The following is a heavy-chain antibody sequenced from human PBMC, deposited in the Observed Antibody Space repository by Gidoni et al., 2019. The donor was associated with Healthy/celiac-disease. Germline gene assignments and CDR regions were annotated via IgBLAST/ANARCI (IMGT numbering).Heavy chain of an antibody. V-gene: IGHV5-51*01. CDR3: ARLAGDGYLRWHYFDY. D-gene: IGHD5-12*01. J-gene: IGHJ4*02. Sequence: SPSFQGQVTISADKSISTAYLQWSSLKASDTAMYYCARLAGDGYLRWHYFDYWGQGTLVTVSS.